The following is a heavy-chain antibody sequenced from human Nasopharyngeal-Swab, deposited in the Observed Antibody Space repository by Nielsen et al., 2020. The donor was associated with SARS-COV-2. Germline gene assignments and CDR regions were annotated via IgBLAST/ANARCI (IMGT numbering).Heavy chain of an antibody. Sequence: GGSLRLSCAASGFTFSSYSMNWVRQAPGQGLEWVSSISSSSYIYYADSVKGRFTISRDNAKNSLYLQMNSLRAEDTAVYYCARADSSSWYFDYWGQGTLVTVSS. CDR3: ARADSSSWYFDY. CDR2: ISSSSYI. V-gene: IGHV3-21*01. J-gene: IGHJ4*02. D-gene: IGHD6-13*01. CDR1: GFTFSSYS.